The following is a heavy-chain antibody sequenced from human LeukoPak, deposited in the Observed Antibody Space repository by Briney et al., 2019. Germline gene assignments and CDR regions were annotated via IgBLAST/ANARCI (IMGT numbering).Heavy chain of an antibody. Sequence: SGGSLRLSCAASGFTLTSYEMHWVRQAPGKRLVWVSRISSDGSRAGYADSVKGRFTISRDNAKNTLYLQMNSLRAEDTAIYYCARELPREVTLDYWGQGTLVTVSS. D-gene: IGHD2-21*02. CDR1: GFTLTSYE. J-gene: IGHJ4*02. CDR2: ISSDGSRA. CDR3: ARELPREVTLDY. V-gene: IGHV3-74*01.